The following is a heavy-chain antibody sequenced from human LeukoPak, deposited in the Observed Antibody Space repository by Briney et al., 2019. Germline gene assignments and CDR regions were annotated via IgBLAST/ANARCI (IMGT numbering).Heavy chain of an antibody. D-gene: IGHD3-16*01. J-gene: IGHJ4*02. CDR3: IRDLFDDYSLDY. CDR1: VFTFSSYS. V-gene: IGHV3-21*01. Sequence: GGSLRLSCAASVFTFSSYSMNWVRQAPGKGLEWVSSINRDSSIMYYAESVKGRFTISRDNARNSLYLQMNSLRAEDTAVYYCIRDLFDDYSLDYWGQGALVTVSS. CDR2: INRDSSIM.